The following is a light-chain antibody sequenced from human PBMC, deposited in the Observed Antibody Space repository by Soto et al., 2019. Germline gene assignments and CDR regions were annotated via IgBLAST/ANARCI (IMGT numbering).Light chain of an antibody. V-gene: IGKV3-11*01. CDR2: DAS. CDR1: QSVSSY. J-gene: IGKJ5*01. CDR3: QQYRSLIT. Sequence: EIVLTQSPATLSLSPGERATLSCRASQSVSSYLAWLQQKPGQAPRLLIYDASHRATGIPARFSGSGSGTDFTLTINRLEPEDSAVYYCQQYRSLITFGQGTRLEIK.